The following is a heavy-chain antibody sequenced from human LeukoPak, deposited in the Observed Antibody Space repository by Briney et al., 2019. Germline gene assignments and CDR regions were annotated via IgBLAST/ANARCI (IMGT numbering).Heavy chain of an antibody. CDR3: ARLVLPPLQQWRTRGVAFDI. Sequence: ASVKVSCKASGYTFTSYGISWVRQAPGQGLEWMGWISASNGYTNYAQKVQGRVTMPTDTSTSTAYMELRSQRSDDTAVYYCARLVLPPLQQWRTRGVAFDIWGQGTMVTVPS. D-gene: IGHD6-19*01. CDR2: ISASNGYT. CDR1: GYTFTSYG. J-gene: IGHJ3*02. V-gene: IGHV1-18*01.